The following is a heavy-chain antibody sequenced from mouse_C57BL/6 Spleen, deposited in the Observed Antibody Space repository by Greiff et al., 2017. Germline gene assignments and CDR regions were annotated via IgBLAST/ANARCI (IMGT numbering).Heavy chain of an antibody. CDR1: GYTFTSYW. Sequence: QVQLQQPGAELVRPGSSVKLSCKASGYTFTSYWMDWVKQRSGQGLEWIGNIYPSDSETHYNQKFKDKATLTVDESSSTAYMQLSSLTSEDSAVYYCARDYYGPSRYFDVWGTGTTVTVSS. CDR3: ARDYYGPSRYFDV. J-gene: IGHJ1*03. D-gene: IGHD1-1*01. CDR2: IYPSDSET. V-gene: IGHV1-61*01.